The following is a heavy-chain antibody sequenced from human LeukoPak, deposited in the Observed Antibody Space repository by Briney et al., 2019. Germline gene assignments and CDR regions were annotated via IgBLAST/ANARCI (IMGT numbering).Heavy chain of an antibody. Sequence: SETLSLTCAVYGGSFSGYYWSWIRQPPGKGLEWIGEINHSGSTNYNPSPKSRVTISVDTSKNQFSLKLSSVTAADTAVYYCARGPPGDNYDYVWGSYRPLAPDYWGQGTLVTVSS. D-gene: IGHD3-16*02. CDR3: ARGPPGDNYDYVWGSYRPLAPDY. CDR1: GGSFSGYY. V-gene: IGHV4-34*01. CDR2: INHSGST. J-gene: IGHJ4*02.